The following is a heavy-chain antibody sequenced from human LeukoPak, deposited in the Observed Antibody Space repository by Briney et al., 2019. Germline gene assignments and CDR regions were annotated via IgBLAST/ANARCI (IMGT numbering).Heavy chain of an antibody. J-gene: IGHJ6*04. Sequence: TGGSLRLSCAASGFTFTNYWMSWVRQAPGKGLELVAYIKQDRSEKYYVDSVKGRFTISRDNAKNSLYLQMNSLRAEDTAVYYCAELGITMIEGVWGKGTTVTISS. CDR2: IKQDRSEK. CDR3: AELGITMIEGV. CDR1: GFTFTNYW. D-gene: IGHD3-22*01. V-gene: IGHV3-7*01.